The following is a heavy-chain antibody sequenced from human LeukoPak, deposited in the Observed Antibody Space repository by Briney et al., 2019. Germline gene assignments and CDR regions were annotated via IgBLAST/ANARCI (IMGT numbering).Heavy chain of an antibody. CDR2: ISYDGSNI. CDR3: ARGVAVY. CDR1: GFTFSSYA. V-gene: IGHV3-30*04. J-gene: IGHJ4*02. D-gene: IGHD6-19*01. Sequence: GRSLRLSCAASGFTFSSYAMHWVRQAPGKGLEWVAVISYDGSNIYYADSVKGRFTISRDNSKNTLYLQMNSLRAEDTAVYYCARGVAVYWGQGTLVTVSS.